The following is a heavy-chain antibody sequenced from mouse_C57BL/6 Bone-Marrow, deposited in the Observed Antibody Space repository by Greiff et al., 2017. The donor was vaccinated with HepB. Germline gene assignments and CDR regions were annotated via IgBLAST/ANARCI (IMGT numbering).Heavy chain of an antibody. Sequence: QVQLKQSGAELVRPGTSVKVSCKASGYAFTNYLIEWVKQRPGQGLEWIGVINPGSGGTNYNEKFKGKATLTADKSSSTAYMQLSSLTSEDSAVYFCARSTVVAKDYFDYWGQGTTLTVSS. CDR2: INPGSGGT. D-gene: IGHD1-1*01. V-gene: IGHV1-54*01. CDR1: GYAFTNYL. CDR3: ARSTVVAKDYFDY. J-gene: IGHJ2*01.